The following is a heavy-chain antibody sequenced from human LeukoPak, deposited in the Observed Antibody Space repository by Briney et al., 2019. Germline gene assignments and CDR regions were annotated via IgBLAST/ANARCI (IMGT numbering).Heavy chain of an antibody. CDR3: ARDLDYGGYSNFDY. Sequence: GRSLRLSCAASGFTFSSYGMHWVRQAPGKGLVWVSRIKSAGSSIRYADSVKGRFTISRDNAKNTLYLQMNSLRAEDTAIYYCARDLDYGGYSNFDYWGQGTLVTVSS. CDR1: GFTFSSYG. D-gene: IGHD4-23*01. V-gene: IGHV3-74*01. CDR2: IKSAGSSI. J-gene: IGHJ4*02.